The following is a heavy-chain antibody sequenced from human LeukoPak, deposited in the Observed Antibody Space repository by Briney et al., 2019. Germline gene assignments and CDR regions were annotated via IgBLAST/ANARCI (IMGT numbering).Heavy chain of an antibody. V-gene: IGHV5-51*01. J-gene: IGHJ5*02. CDR1: GDRFTSYC. Sequence: GESLKISCKGYGDRFTSYCVAWVRQMPGKGLEWMGIIFPGDSDTRYSPSIQGQVTISVDRSLSTAYLQWSSLNASDTAIYYCATRPFHSQHWLAPWGQGTLVPVPS. CDR2: IFPGDSDT. CDR3: ATRPFHSQHWLAP.